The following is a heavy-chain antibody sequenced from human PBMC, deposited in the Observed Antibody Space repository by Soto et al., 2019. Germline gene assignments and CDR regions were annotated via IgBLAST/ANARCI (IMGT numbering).Heavy chain of an antibody. D-gene: IGHD3-3*01. CDR1: GFTFSKYA. CDR2: FSDSGVTT. CDR3: AKGKDTGVTRVGAFDI. J-gene: IGHJ3*02. Sequence: EVQLLESGGGLVQPGGSLRLSCAASGFTFSKYAMSWVRQAPGKGLDWVSGFSDSGVTTYSADSVKGRFTISRDNSKNTLYLQMNSLRAKDTAVYYCAKGKDTGVTRVGAFDIWGQGTMVTVSS. V-gene: IGHV3-23*01.